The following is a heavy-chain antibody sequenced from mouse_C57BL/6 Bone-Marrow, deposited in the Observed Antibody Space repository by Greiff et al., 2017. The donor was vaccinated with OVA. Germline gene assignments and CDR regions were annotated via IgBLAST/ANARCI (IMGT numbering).Heavy chain of an antibody. V-gene: IGHV5-4*01. D-gene: IGHD1-1*01. Sequence: EVQVVESGGGLVKPGGSLKLSCAASGFTFSSYAMSWVRQTPEKRLEWVATISDGGSYTYYPDNVKGRFTISRDNAKNNLYLQMSHLKSEDTAMYYCARDTVVANYAMDYWGQGTSVTVSS. CDR3: ARDTVVANYAMDY. CDR2: ISDGGSYT. CDR1: GFTFSSYA. J-gene: IGHJ4*01.